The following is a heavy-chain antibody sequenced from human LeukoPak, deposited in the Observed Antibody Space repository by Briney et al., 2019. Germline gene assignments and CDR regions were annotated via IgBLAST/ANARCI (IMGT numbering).Heavy chain of an antibody. Sequence: GRSLRLSCAASGFSFSSYGMHWVRQAPGKGLEWVAIIWYDGSNKYYGDSVKGRFTISRDNSKKTLYLQMNSLRVEDTAVYYCARGDGYNDAEYLQHWGQGTLVTVS. CDR3: ARGDGYNDAEYLQH. CDR1: GFSFSSYG. CDR2: IWYDGSNK. J-gene: IGHJ1*01. V-gene: IGHV3-33*01. D-gene: IGHD5-24*01.